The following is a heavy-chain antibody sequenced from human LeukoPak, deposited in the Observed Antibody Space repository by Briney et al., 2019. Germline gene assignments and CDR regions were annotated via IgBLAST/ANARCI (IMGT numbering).Heavy chain of an antibody. CDR2: INPDSGGT. V-gene: IGHV1-2*02. CDR3: GRDFRDSLDY. CDR1: LYTFTGYY. J-gene: IGHJ4*02. Sequence: ASLRVSCKAPLYTFTGYYMHWVRQAPGQGLQSMGWINPDSGGTNFAQKFQGRVTMTMDTSISTAYMELSRLRSDDTAVYYCGRDFRDSLDYWGQGTLVTVSS.